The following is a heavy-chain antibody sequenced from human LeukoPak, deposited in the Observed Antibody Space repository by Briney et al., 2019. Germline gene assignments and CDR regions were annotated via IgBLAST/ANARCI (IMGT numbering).Heavy chain of an antibody. V-gene: IGHV3-23*01. J-gene: IGHJ4*02. D-gene: IGHD3-3*01. CDR2: ISGSGGTT. CDR3: AKSDDYWSGYYINFDY. Sequence: GGSLRLSCAASGFTFSSYSMNWVRQAPGKGLEWVSGISGSGGTTYYADSVKGRFTISRDNSKNTVNLQMNSLRAEDTAVYYCAKSDDYWSGYYINFDYWGQGTLVTVSS. CDR1: GFTFSSYS.